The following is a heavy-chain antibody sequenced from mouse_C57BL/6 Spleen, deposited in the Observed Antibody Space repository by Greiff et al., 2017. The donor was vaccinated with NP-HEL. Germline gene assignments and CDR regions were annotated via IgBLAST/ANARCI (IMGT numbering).Heavy chain of an antibody. CDR2: IDPETGGT. CDR3: TREGSSYDYAMDY. V-gene: IGHV1-15*01. D-gene: IGHD1-1*01. Sequence: VQGVESGAELVRPGASVTLSCKASGYTFTDYEMHWVKQTPVHGLEWIGAIDPETGGTAYNQKFKGKAILTADKSSSTAYMELRSLTSEDSAVYYCTREGSSYDYAMDYWGQGTSVTVSS. J-gene: IGHJ4*01. CDR1: GYTFTDYE.